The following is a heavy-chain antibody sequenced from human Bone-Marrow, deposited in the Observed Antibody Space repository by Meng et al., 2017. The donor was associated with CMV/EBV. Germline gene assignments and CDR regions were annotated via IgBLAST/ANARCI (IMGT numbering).Heavy chain of an antibody. CDR1: GGTFSSYA. D-gene: IGHD6-6*01. Sequence: SVKVSCKASGGTFSSYAISWVRQAPGQGLEWMGGIIPIFGTANYAQKFQGRVTITTDESTSTAYMELSSLRSEDTAVYYCAGGSGSRLYGNSSGYYYYGLDVWGQGTTVTVSS. V-gene: IGHV1-69*05. CDR2: IIPIFGTA. CDR3: AGGSGSRLYGNSSGYYYYGLDV. J-gene: IGHJ6*02.